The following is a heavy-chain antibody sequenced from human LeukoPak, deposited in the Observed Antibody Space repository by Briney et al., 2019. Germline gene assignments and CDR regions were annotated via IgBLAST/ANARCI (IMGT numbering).Heavy chain of an antibody. CDR2: INSDGSST. CDR1: GFTFSSYW. CDR3: ARDGVDGYSGYDSAFDI. V-gene: IGHV3-74*01. Sequence: GGSLRLSCAASGFTFSSYWMHWVRQAPGKGLVWVSRINSDGSSTSYADSVKGRFTISRDNAKNSLYLQMNSLRAEDTAVYYCARDGVDGYSGYDSAFDIWGQGTMVTVSS. D-gene: IGHD5-12*01. J-gene: IGHJ3*02.